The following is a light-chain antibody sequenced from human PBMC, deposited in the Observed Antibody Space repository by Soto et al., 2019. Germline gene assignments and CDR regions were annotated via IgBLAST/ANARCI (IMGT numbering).Light chain of an antibody. J-gene: IGKJ1*01. CDR3: QQYYSYPPT. Sequence: DIQMTQSPSSLSASVGDRVTITCQASQDIDNYLNWYQQKPGKSPKLLIYAASTLQSGVPSRFSGSGSGTDFTLTISCLQSEDFATYYCQQYYSYPPTFGQGTKVDIK. V-gene: IGKV1-16*01. CDR1: QDIDNY. CDR2: AAS.